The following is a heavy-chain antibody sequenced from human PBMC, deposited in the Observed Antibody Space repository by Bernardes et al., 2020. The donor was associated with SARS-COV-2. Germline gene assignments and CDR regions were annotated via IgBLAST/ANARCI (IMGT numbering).Heavy chain of an antibody. CDR1: GFTFDGYG. V-gene: IGHV3-20*04. J-gene: IGHJ4*02. Sequence: GGSLRLSCAASGFTFDGYGMSWVRQVPGRGLEWVSGINWNGGSTGYLDSVRGRFTISRDNAKNLLYLQMNSLRAEDTAVYYCARIDEVTGRDYWGQGTLVTVSS. CDR3: ARIDEVTGRDY. CDR2: INWNGGST. D-gene: IGHD6-19*01.